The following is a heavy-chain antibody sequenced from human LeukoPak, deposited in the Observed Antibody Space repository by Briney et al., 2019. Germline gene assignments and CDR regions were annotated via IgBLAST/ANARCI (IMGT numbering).Heavy chain of an antibody. V-gene: IGHV4-59*08. CDR1: GGSISSYY. D-gene: IGHD3-10*01. J-gene: IGHJ4*02. CDR3: ARLGSDYYGSGSYYP. CDR2: IYYSGST. Sequence: SETLSLTCTVAGGSISSYYWSRIRQPPGKGLEWIGYIYYSGSTNYNPSLKSRVTISVDTSKNQFSLKLSSVTAADTAVYSCARLGSDYYGSGSYYPWGQGTLVTVSS.